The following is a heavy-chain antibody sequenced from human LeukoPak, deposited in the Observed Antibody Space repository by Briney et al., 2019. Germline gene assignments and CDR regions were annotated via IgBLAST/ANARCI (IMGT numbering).Heavy chain of an antibody. Sequence: SETLSLTCTVSGGSISSSSYYWGWIRQPPGKGLEWIGSIYYSGSTYYNPSLKSRVTISVDTSKNQFSLKLSSVTAADTAVYYCAAIAAASFDAFDIWGQGTMVTVSS. CDR3: AAIAAASFDAFDI. V-gene: IGHV4-39*07. J-gene: IGHJ3*02. D-gene: IGHD6-13*01. CDR1: GGSISSSSYY. CDR2: IYYSGST.